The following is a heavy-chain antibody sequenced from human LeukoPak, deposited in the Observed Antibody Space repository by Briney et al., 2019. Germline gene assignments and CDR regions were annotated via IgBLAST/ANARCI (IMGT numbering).Heavy chain of an antibody. D-gene: IGHD6-6*01. J-gene: IGHJ3*02. CDR1: GFTFSTYS. V-gene: IGHV3-21*01. CDR2: ISSSSSYI. Sequence: GGSLRLSCAASGFTFSTYSMNWVRQAPGKGLEWVSSISSSSSYIYYADSMKGRCTISRDNAKNSLYLQMNSLRAEDTAVYFCARVGWAYSTSSGDAFDIWGRGTMVTVSS. CDR3: ARVGWAYSTSSGDAFDI.